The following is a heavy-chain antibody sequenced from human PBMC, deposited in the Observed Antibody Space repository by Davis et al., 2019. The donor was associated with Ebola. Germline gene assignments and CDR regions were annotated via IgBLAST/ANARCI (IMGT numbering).Heavy chain of an antibody. D-gene: IGHD1-26*01. J-gene: IGHJ5*01. CDR1: SYTFTGYG. Sequence: ASVKVSCKASSYTFTGYGISWVRQAPGQGLEWMGWISAYNGNTNYAQKLQGRVTMTTDTSRSTAYMELRSLRSEDTAVNYCAREAGATTRIYDSWGQGTLVTVSS. CDR2: ISAYNGNT. CDR3: AREAGATTRIYDS. V-gene: IGHV1-18*01.